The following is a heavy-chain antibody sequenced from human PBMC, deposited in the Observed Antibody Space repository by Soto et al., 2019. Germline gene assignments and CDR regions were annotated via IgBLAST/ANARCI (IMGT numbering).Heavy chain of an antibody. Sequence: PSETLSLTCGVSGDSISNSRFYWAWIRQPPGEGLEWIGSIYHTGNAYYNPSLKSRVTISVDTFKNQFSLKVTYVTAADTALYYCARDYFDSSDYTTNWFDPWGQGTLVTSPQ. CDR2: IYHTGNA. J-gene: IGHJ5*02. CDR1: GDSISNSRFY. CDR3: ARDYFDSSDYTTNWFDP. D-gene: IGHD3-22*01. V-gene: IGHV4-39*01.